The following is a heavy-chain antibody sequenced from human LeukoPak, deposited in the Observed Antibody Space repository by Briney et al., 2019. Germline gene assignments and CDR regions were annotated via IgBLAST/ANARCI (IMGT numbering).Heavy chain of an antibody. J-gene: IGHJ4*02. CDR3: ARDVCGASCSTPDY. D-gene: IGHD2-15*01. CDR1: GYTFTSYG. V-gene: IGHV1-18*01. CDR2: ISGHNGYT. Sequence: ASVKVSCKASGYTFTSYGISWVRQAPGQGLEWMGWISGHNGYTNYAQNLQGRVTMTTDTSTSTAYMELRSLRSDATAVYYCARDVCGASCSTPDYWGQGTLVTVSS.